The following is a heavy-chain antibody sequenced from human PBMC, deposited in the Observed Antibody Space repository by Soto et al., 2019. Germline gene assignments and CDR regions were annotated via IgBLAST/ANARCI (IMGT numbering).Heavy chain of an antibody. Sequence: GASVKVSCKASGYTFTSYGISWVRQAPGQGLEWMGWISAYNGNTNYAQKLQGRVTMTTDTSTSTAYMELRSLRSDDTAVYYCARGQQVRLWFGELLSNWFDPWGQGTLVTVSS. V-gene: IGHV1-18*01. CDR3: ARGQQVRLWFGELLSNWFDP. J-gene: IGHJ5*02. CDR2: ISAYNGNT. CDR1: GYTFTSYG. D-gene: IGHD3-10*01.